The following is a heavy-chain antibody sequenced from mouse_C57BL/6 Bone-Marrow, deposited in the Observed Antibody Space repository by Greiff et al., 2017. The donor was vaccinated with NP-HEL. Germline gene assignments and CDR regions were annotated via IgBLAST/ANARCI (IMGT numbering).Heavy chain of an antibody. J-gene: IGHJ4*01. V-gene: IGHV1-82*01. CDR3: ARPIYYDYDDYYAMDY. D-gene: IGHD2-4*01. CDR1: GYAFSSSW. Sequence: VQRVESGPELVKPGASVKISCKASGYAFSSSWMNWVKQRPGKGLEWIGRIYPGDGDTNYNGKFKGKATLTADKSSSTAYMQLSSLTSEDSAVYFCARPIYYDYDDYYAMDYWGQGTSVTVSS. CDR2: IYPGDGDT.